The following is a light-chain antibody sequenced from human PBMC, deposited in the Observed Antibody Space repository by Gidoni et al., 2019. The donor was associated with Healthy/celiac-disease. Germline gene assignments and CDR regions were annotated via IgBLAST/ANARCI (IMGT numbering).Light chain of an antibody. CDR1: QSVSSSY. CDR3: QQYGSSPPMIT. V-gene: IGKV3-20*01. Sequence: VLTQSPGTLSLSPGERATLSCRASQSVSSSYLAWYQQKPGQAPRLLIYGASSRATGIPDRFSGSGSGTDFTLTISRLEPEDFAVYYCQQYGSSPPMITFGPGTKVDIK. J-gene: IGKJ3*01. CDR2: GAS.